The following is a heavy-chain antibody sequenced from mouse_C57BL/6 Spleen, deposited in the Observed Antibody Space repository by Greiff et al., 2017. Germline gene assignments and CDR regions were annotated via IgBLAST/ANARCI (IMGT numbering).Heavy chain of an antibody. CDR2: ISSGSSTI. Sequence: EVMLVESGGGLVKPGGSLKLSCAASGFTFSDYGMHWVRQAPEKGLEWVAYISSGSSTIYYADTVKVRFTISRDKAKNTRFLQMTSLRSEDTARYYCARGGANWEIDYWGQGTTLTVSS. D-gene: IGHD4-1*01. J-gene: IGHJ2*01. CDR1: GFTFSDYG. CDR3: ARGGANWEIDY. V-gene: IGHV5-17*01.